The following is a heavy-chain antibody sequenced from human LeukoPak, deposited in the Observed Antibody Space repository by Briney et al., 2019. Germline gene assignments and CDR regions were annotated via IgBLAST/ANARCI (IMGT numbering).Heavy chain of an antibody. Sequence: GGSLRLSCAASGFSFSSYSIHWVRQAPGKGLEWVAVISSDGNSKNFALSVKGRFAISRDNSKNTQFLQMNNLRSEDTALYYCVSPTADYPFLYYFDSWGQGTLVTVSS. J-gene: IGHJ4*02. CDR2: ISSDGNSK. CDR3: VSPTADYPFLYYFDS. D-gene: IGHD5-12*01. CDR1: GFSFSSYS. V-gene: IGHV3-30*09.